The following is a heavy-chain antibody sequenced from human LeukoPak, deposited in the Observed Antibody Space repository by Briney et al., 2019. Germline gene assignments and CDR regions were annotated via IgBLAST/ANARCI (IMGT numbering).Heavy chain of an antibody. CDR1: GFTISSFW. CDR3: VRRGYKYDY. D-gene: IGHD5-18*01. V-gene: IGHV3-7*05. CDR2: IKEDGSEK. J-gene: IGHJ3*01. Sequence: PGGSLRLSCAASGFTISSFWMSWVRQAARRGLEWVANIKEDGSEKYYVDSVRGRFTISRDNAKNSLYLQMNSLRAEDTAVYYCVRRGYKYDYWGQGTMVTVFS.